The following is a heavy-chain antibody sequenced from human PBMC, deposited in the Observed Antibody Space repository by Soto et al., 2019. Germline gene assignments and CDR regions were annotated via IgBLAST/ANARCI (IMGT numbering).Heavy chain of an antibody. D-gene: IGHD3-16*02. CDR3: ARDRHDYVWGNYRYFDY. CDR2: IWYDGSNK. J-gene: IGHJ4*02. CDR1: GFTFSSYG. Sequence: QVQLVESGGGVVQHGRSLRLSCAATGFTFSSYGMHWVRQAPGKGLEWVAVIWYDGSNKYYADSVKGRFTISRDTSKNTLYLQMNSLRAEDTAVYYCARDRHDYVWGNYRYFDYWGKGTLVTVSA. V-gene: IGHV3-33*01.